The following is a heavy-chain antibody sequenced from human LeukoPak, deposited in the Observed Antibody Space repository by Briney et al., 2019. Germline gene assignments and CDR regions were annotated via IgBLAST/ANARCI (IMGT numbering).Heavy chain of an antibody. CDR1: GFTFSSFR. CDR2: IKEDGSEK. J-gene: IGHJ4*02. D-gene: IGHD5-12*01. CDR3: ARDGTYTDYDPDFDI. V-gene: IGHV3-7*04. Sequence: PGGSLRLSCAASGFTFSSFRMSWVRQAPGKGLEWVANIKEDGSEKYYVSSVKGRFTNSRDNAKKSLYLKMNSLRAEDTAVFYCARDGTYTDYDPDFDIWGQGTLVTVSS.